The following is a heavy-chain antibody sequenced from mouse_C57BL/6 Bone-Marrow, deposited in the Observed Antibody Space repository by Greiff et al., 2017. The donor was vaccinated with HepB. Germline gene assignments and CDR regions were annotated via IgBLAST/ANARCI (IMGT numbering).Heavy chain of an antibody. J-gene: IGHJ2*01. CDR2: ISPGDGDT. Sequence: QVQLQQSGPELVKPGASVKISCKASGYAFSSSWMNWVKQRPGRGLEWIGRISPGDGDTNYNGKFKGQATLTADKSSSTAYMQLSSLTSEYSAVYFCARGGYWGQGTTLTVSS. V-gene: IGHV1-82*01. CDR1: GYAFSSSW. CDR3: ARGGY.